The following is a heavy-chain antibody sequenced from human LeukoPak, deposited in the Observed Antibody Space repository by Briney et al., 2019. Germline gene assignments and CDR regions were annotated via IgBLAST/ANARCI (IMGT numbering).Heavy chain of an antibody. CDR2: INHSGST. CDR3: ARAVDYVWESYRYSPYYFDY. CDR1: GGSFSGYY. V-gene: IGHV4-34*01. D-gene: IGHD3-16*02. J-gene: IGHJ4*02. Sequence: PSETLSLTCAVYGGSFSGYYWSWIRQPPGKGLEWIGEINHSGSTNYNPSLKSRVTISVDTSKNQVSLKLTSVTAADTAVYYCARAVDYVWESYRYSPYYFDYWGQGTLVTVSS.